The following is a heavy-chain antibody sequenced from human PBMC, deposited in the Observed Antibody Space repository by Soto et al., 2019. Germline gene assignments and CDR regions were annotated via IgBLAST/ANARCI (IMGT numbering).Heavy chain of an antibody. V-gene: IGHV3-48*01. CDR1: GFTFSTYS. CDR2: ISRTSSVI. CDR3: AIDHARYYGDYGDY. J-gene: IGHJ4*02. D-gene: IGHD4-17*01. Sequence: EVQLVESGGGLVQPGESLRLSCAASGFTFSTYSMNWVRQAPGKGLEWLSFISRTSSVIYYADSVKGRFTISRDNAKNSLYLQMHSLRAEDTAVYYCAIDHARYYGDYGDYWGQGTLVTVSS.